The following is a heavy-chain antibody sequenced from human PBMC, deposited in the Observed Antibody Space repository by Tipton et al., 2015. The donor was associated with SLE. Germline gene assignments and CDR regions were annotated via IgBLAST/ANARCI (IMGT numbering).Heavy chain of an antibody. Sequence: TLSLTCTVSGGSIGSFYWSWIRQPPGKGLEWIGNIDYTANPNYSPSLKSRVTISIDTSTNHFSLKLTSVTAADTAVYYCASGNPVMPLWGQGTLVTVSS. D-gene: IGHD1-1*01. J-gene: IGHJ4*02. CDR1: GGSIGSFY. V-gene: IGHV4-59*01. CDR3: ASGNPVMPL. CDR2: IDYTANP.